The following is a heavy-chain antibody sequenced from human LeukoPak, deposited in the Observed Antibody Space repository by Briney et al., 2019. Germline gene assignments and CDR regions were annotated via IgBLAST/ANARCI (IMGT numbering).Heavy chain of an antibody. CDR3: ARDVGYDILTGYSSYFYYAMDV. CDR1: GFTVSGNY. J-gene: IGHJ6*02. D-gene: IGHD3-9*01. Sequence: GGSLRLSCAASGFTVSGNYLSWVRQAPGKGLEWVSVIYSGGSTYFADSVKGRFSISRDSSKNTLYLQMNSLRAEDSAVYYCARDVGYDILTGYSSYFYYAMDVWGHGTTVTVSS. V-gene: IGHV3-66*01. CDR2: IYSGGST.